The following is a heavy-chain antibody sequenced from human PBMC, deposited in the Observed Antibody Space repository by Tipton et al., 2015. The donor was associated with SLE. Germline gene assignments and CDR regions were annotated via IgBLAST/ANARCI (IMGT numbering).Heavy chain of an antibody. J-gene: IGHJ6*03. V-gene: IGHV3-33*01. Sequence: RSLRLSCAASGFPFSYYDMHWVRQAPGKGLEWVAVISFNGTNKYYTDSVKGRFSISRDNSKNTLYLQMNSLRGEDTALYYCARDHRWDSPRGYYHMDVWGKGTTVTVSS. CDR2: ISFNGTNK. CDR3: ARDHRWDSPRGYYHMDV. CDR1: GFPFSYYD. D-gene: IGHD1-26*01.